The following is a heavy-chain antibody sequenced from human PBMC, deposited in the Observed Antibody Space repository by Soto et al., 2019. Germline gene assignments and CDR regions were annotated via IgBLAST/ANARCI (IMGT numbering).Heavy chain of an antibody. J-gene: IGHJ4*02. V-gene: IGHV3-53*01. D-gene: IGHD5-12*01. Sequence: LRLSCAASGFTVSSNYMSWARQAPGKGLEWVSVIYSGGNTDYADSVKGRFTISRDNSKRTVYLQMNSLRAEDTGVYYCARARDGYNFLYEPTWGQGTLVTVS. CDR2: IYSGGNT. CDR3: ARARDGYNFLYEPT. CDR1: GFTVSSNY.